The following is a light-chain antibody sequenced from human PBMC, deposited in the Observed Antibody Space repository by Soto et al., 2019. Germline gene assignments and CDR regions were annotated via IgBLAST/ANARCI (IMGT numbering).Light chain of an antibody. J-gene: IGKJ2*01. CDR3: QQYNNWPPGNT. V-gene: IGKV3-15*01. CDR1: QSVSSN. Sequence: EIVRTQPPATLSWSPGERATLSCRASQSVSSNLAWYQQKPGQAPRLLIYGASTRATGIPARFSGSGSGTEFTLTISSLQSEDFAVYYCQQYNNWPPGNTFGQGTKLEIK. CDR2: GAS.